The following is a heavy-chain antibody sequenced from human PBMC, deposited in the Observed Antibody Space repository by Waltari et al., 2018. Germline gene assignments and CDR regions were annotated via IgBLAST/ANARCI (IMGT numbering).Heavy chain of an antibody. J-gene: IGHJ4*02. CDR2: MFSRDQK. CDR1: GFSLSQDGVG. V-gene: IGHV2-26*01. Sequence: QVTLKESGPVLVKPKETLTLTCTVSGFSLSQDGVGVSWIRQSPGKALEWLTSMFSRDQKSFSPALQSRLTISKDSSKSQVVLTMTNMDPGDTATYFCARNLNEYGDFVYFDSWGQGTLVTVSS. D-gene: IGHD4-17*01. CDR3: ARNLNEYGDFVYFDS.